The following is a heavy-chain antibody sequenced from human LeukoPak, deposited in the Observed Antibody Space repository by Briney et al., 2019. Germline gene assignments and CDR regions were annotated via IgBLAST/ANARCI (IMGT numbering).Heavy chain of an antibody. CDR3: ARDRRTMTTCDY. CDR2: ISSSSSYI. CDR1: GFTFSSYT. J-gene: IGHJ4*02. V-gene: IGHV3-21*01. D-gene: IGHD4-17*01. Sequence: GGSLRLSCAASGFTFSSYTMNWVRQAPGKGLEWVSSISSSSSYIYYADSVTGRFTISRDNAKNSLYLQMNSLRAEDTAVYYCARDRRTMTTCDYWGQGSLVTVSS.